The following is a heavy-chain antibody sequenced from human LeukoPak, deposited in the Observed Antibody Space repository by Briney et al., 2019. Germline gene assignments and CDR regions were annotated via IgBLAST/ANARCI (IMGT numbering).Heavy chain of an antibody. CDR1: GGSTSSYY. CDR2: IYYSGST. J-gene: IGHJ5*02. V-gene: IGHV4-59*12. CDR3: ARAVAVPINFFDP. D-gene: IGHD6-19*01. Sequence: PSETLSLTCTVSGGSTSSYYWSWIRQPPGKGLEWIGYIYYSGSTNYNPSLKSRVTISVDTSKNQFSLKLSSVTAADTAVKYCARAVAVPINFFDPWGQGTLVTVSS.